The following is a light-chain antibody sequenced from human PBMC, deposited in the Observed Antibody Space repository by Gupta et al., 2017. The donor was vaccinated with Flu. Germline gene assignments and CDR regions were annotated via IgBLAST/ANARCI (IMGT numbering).Light chain of an antibody. J-gene: IGKJ2*01. CDR2: GAS. Sequence: TLSVPPGERATLSCRASQSVSSKLAWYQQKPGQAPRLLIYGASTRATVIPARFSGSGSGTEFTLTISSLQSEDFAVYYCQQYNDWPLYTFGQGTKLEIK. V-gene: IGKV3-15*01. CDR1: QSVSSK. CDR3: QQYNDWPLYT.